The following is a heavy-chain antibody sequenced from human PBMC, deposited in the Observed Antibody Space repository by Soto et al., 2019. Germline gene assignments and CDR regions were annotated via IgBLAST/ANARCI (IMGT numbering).Heavy chain of an antibody. CDR2: IYHSGST. CDR3: ARYDSGSSEWFDP. V-gene: IGHV4-30-2*02. CDR1: GGSISSGGYS. D-gene: IGHD3-10*01. J-gene: IGHJ5*02. Sequence: SETLSLTCAVSGGSISSGGYSWGWIRQPPGKGLEWIGYIYHSGSTYYNPSLKSRVTISVDTSKNQFSLKLSSVTAADTAVYYCARYDSGSSEWFDPWGQGTLVTVSS.